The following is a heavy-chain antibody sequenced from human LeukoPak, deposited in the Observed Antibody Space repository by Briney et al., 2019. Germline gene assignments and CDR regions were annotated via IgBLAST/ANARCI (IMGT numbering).Heavy chain of an antibody. CDR3: VGRGQFGESFDY. J-gene: IGHJ4*02. D-gene: IGHD3-10*01. Sequence: GSLRLSCAASGFTVDSNYLSWVRQPPGKGLEWIGEIYHSGRTNYNPSLNSRVTISVDKSKNQFSLKLSSVTAADTAVYYCVGRGQFGESFDYWGQGTLVTVSS. CDR2: IYHSGRT. CDR1: GFTVDSNY. V-gene: IGHV4-4*02.